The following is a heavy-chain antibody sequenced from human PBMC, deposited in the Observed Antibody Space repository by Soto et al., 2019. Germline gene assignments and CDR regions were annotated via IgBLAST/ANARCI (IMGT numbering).Heavy chain of an antibody. CDR3: ASFGQDYYYYGMDV. D-gene: IGHD3-10*01. CDR1: GGTFSSYA. V-gene: IGHV1-69*13. CDR2: IIPIFGTA. J-gene: IGHJ6*02. Sequence: SVKVSCKASGGTFSSYAISWVRQAPGQGLEWMGVIIPIFGTANYAQKFQGRVTITADESTSTAYMELSSLRSEDTAVYYCASFGQDYYYYGMDVWGQGTTVTVSS.